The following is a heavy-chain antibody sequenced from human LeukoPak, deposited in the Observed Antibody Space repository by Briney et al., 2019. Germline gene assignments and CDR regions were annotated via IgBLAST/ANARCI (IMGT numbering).Heavy chain of an antibody. Sequence: ASVKVSCKASGCTFTSYGISWVRQAPGQGLEWMGWISAYNGNTNYAQKLQGRVTMTTDTSTSTAYMELRSLRSDDTAVYYCARVYYDFWSGYPGFDYWGQGTLVTVSS. CDR1: GCTFTSYG. V-gene: IGHV1-18*01. D-gene: IGHD3-3*01. CDR3: ARVYYDFWSGYPGFDY. J-gene: IGHJ4*02. CDR2: ISAYNGNT.